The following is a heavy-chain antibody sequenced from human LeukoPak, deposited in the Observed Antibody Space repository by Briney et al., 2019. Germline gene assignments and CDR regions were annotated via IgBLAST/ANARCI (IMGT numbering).Heavy chain of an antibody. CDR3: AREVTRRGFDY. CDR1: GFTFSSFE. V-gene: IGHV3-48*03. D-gene: IGHD4-17*01. Sequence: GGSLRLSCAASGFTFSSFEMNWVRQAPGKGLEWVSYISSSGSTIYYADSVKGRFTISRDNAKSSLYLQMNSLRAEDSALYYCAREVTRRGFDYWGQGTLVTVSS. CDR2: ISSSGSTI. J-gene: IGHJ4*02.